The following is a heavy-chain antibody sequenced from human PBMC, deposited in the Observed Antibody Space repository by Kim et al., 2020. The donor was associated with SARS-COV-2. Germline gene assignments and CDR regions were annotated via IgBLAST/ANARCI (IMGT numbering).Heavy chain of an antibody. J-gene: IGHJ6*03. CDR1: GFTFSSYG. Sequence: GGSLRLSCAASGFTFSSYGMHWVRQAPGKGLEWVAVISYDGSNKYYADSVKGRFTISRDNSKNTLYLQMNSLRAEDTAVYYCAKDWGIAARNYYYYMDVWGKGTTVTVSS. CDR2: ISYDGSNK. V-gene: IGHV3-30*18. CDR3: AKDWGIAARNYYYYMDV. D-gene: IGHD6-6*01.